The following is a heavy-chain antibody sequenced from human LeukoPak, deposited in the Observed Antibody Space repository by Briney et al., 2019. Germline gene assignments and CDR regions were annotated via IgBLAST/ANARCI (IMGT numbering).Heavy chain of an antibody. Sequence: SETLSLTCIVSGGSISSSSYYWGWIRQPPGKGLEWIGSISYSGSTYYNPSLKSRVTISGDTPKNQFSLKLNSVTAADTAVYYCARGFCSGGSCYLFDSWGQGTLVTVSS. CDR1: GGSISSSSYY. J-gene: IGHJ4*02. V-gene: IGHV4-39*07. CDR3: ARGFCSGGSCYLFDS. CDR2: ISYSGST. D-gene: IGHD2-15*01.